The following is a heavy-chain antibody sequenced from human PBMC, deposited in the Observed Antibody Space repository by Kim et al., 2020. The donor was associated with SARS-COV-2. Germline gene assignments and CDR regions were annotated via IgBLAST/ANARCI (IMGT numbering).Heavy chain of an antibody. V-gene: IGHV3-74*01. J-gene: IGHJ3*02. CDR1: GFRFHTYW. D-gene: IGHD4-4*01. Sequence: GGSLRLSCEASGFRFHTYWMHWVRQVPGRGLEWVSRISSDGTVTSYADSVKGRFTISRDNDRYKLYLQVSSLTGEDTGLYFCAKSQTTDVYESTTVRDTFDIWGQGTLVTVSS. CDR2: ISSDGTVT. CDR3: AKSQTTDVYESTTVRDTFDI.